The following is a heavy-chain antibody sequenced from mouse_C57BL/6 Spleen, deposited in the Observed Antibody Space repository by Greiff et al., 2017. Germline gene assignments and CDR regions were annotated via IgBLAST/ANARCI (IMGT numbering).Heavy chain of an antibody. CDR1: GYTFTDYN. CDR2: INPNNGGT. D-gene: IGHD1-1*01. V-gene: IGHV1-22*01. Sequence: EVQLQQSGPELVKPGASVKMSCKASGYTFTDYNMHWVKQSHGKSLEWIGYINPNNGGTSYNQKFKGKATLTVNKSSSTAYMELRSLTSEDSAVXYCARGDYYGSSYGYYFDYWGQGTTLTVSS. J-gene: IGHJ2*01. CDR3: ARGDYYGSSYGYYFDY.